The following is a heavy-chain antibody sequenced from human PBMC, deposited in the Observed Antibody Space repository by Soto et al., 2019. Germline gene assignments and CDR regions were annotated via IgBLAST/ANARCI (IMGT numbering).Heavy chain of an antibody. Sequence: GEYLKISCKGSGYSFTSYWISWVRQMPGKGLEWMGRIDPSDSYTNYSPSFQGHVTISADKSISTAYLQWSSLKASDTAMYYCARLGDDSSGYYPYYYGMDVWGQGTTVTVSS. J-gene: IGHJ6*02. V-gene: IGHV5-10-1*01. CDR3: ARLGDDSSGYYPYYYGMDV. CDR1: GYSFTSYW. CDR2: IDPSDSYT. D-gene: IGHD3-22*01.